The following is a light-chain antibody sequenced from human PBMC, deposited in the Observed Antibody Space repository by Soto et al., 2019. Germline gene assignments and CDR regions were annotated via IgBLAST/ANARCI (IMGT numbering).Light chain of an antibody. V-gene: IGLV2-14*01. CDR2: VVS. J-gene: IGLJ1*01. CDR3: GSYTSSDTPYV. CDR1: SSDVGAYKY. Sequence: QSALTQPASVSGSPGQSITISCTGTSSDVGAYKYVSWYQQHPDKAPKLIIYVVSNRPSGVSNRFSGSKSGNTVSLTISGIQAEDEADYYCGSYTSSDTPYVFGTGTKVTVL.